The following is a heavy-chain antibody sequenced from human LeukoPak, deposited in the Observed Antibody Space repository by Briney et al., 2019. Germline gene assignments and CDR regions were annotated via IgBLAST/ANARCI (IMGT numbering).Heavy chain of an antibody. CDR3: ARDPPNWNDVPPGY. Sequence: ASVKVSCKASGYTFTSYGISWVRQASGQGLEWMGWISAYNGNTNYAQKLQGRDTMTTDTSTSTAYMELRSLRSDDTAVYYCARDPPNWNDVPPGYWGQGTLVTVSS. CDR2: ISAYNGNT. D-gene: IGHD1-1*01. CDR1: GYTFTSYG. V-gene: IGHV1-18*01. J-gene: IGHJ4*02.